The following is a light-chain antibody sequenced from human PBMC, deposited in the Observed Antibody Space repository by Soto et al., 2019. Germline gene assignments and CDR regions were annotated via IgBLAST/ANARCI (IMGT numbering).Light chain of an antibody. Sequence: CKASQSVSSSYLAWYQQKPGQATRLLIYGASSRATGIPDRFSGSGSGTDLHLTISRLHPEASELHYRPHYGSSPQIPFPQGTRLEIK. J-gene: IGKJ5*01. CDR2: GAS. V-gene: IGKV3-20*01. CDR3: PHYGSSPQIP. CDR1: QSVSSSY.